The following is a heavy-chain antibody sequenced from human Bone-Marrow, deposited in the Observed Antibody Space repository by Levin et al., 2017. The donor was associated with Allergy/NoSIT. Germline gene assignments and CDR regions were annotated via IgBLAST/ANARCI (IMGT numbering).Heavy chain of an antibody. V-gene: IGHV4-61*01. CDR2: VDYSGT. D-gene: IGHD3-3*01. J-gene: IGHJ4*02. CDR3: VRAIRIDDFWNGRPGPPKYYFDY. Sequence: NTSETLSLTCAVSYASITSTTIYSWSWIRQPPGKGLEWIGYVDYSGTNYNPSLKSRVTISLGTSKSQFSLKMNSVTAADTAVDYCVRAIRIDDFWNGRPGPPKYYFDYWGRGTLVTVAS. CDR1: YASITSTTIYS.